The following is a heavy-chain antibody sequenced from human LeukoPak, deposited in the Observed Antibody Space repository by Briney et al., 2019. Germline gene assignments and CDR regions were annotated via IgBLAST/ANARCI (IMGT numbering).Heavy chain of an antibody. CDR2: INHSGST. J-gene: IGHJ4*02. V-gene: IGHV4-34*01. Sequence: GALRLSCAASGFTVSRKYMSWVRQPPGKGLEWIGEINHSGSTNYNPSLKSRVTISVDTSKNQFSLKLSSVTAADTAVYYCARAWWGSSPHFDYWGQGTLVTVSS. CDR3: ARAWWGSSPHFDY. CDR1: GFTVSRKY. D-gene: IGHD6-6*01.